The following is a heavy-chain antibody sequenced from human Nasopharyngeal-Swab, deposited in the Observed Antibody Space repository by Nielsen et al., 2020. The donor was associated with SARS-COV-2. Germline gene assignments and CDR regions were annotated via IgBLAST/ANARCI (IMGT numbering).Heavy chain of an antibody. D-gene: IGHD3-22*01. CDR1: GYTFTSYG. Sequence: ASVKVFCKASGYTFTSYGISWVRQAPGQGLEWMGRINPNSGGTNYAQKFQGRVTMTRDTSISTAYMELSRLRSDDTAVYYCAKAMRITMIGYYYYGMDVWGQGTTVTVSS. J-gene: IGHJ6*02. CDR3: AKAMRITMIGYYYYGMDV. CDR2: INPNSGGT. V-gene: IGHV1-2*06.